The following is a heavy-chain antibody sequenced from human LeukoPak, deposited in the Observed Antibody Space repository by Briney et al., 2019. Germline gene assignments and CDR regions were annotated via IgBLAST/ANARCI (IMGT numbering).Heavy chain of an antibody. CDR3: ARVRSIVVVPAASEVGFDY. J-gene: IGHJ4*02. V-gene: IGHV1-69*04. CDR1: GGTFSSYA. Sequence: AASVKVSCKASGGTFSSYAISWVRQAPVQGLEWMGRIIPIFGIANYAQKFQGRVTITADKSTSTAYMELSSLRSEDTAVYYCARVRSIVVVPAASEVGFDYWGQGTLVTVSS. CDR2: IIPIFGIA. D-gene: IGHD2-2*01.